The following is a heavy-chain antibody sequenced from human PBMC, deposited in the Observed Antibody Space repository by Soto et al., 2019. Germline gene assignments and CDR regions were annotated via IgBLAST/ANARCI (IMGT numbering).Heavy chain of an antibody. V-gene: IGHV3-33*01. D-gene: IGHD3-22*01. CDR2: IWYDGSNK. CDR1: GFTFSSYG. J-gene: IGHJ6*02. Sequence: GGSLRLSCAASGFTFSSYGMHWVRQAPGKGLEWVAVIWYDGSNKYYADSVKGRFTISRDNSKNTLYLQMNSLRAEDTAVYYCARDSWNTMIVNYYYGMDVWGQGTTVTVSS. CDR3: ARDSWNTMIVNYYYGMDV.